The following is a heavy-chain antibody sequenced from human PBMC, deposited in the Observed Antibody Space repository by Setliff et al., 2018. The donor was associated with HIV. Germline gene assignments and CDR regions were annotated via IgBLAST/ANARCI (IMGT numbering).Heavy chain of an antibody. D-gene: IGHD3-22*01. CDR3: ARDPYYYDSSGYGPRAFDI. Sequence: SLRLSCAASGFTFSSYSMNWVRQAPGKWLEWVSSISSSSSYIFYADSVKGRFTISRDNAKNSLYLQMNSLRAEDTAVYYCARDPYYYDSSGYGPRAFDIWGQGTMVTVSS. V-gene: IGHV3-21*01. CDR2: ISSSSSYI. CDR1: GFTFSSYS. J-gene: IGHJ3*02.